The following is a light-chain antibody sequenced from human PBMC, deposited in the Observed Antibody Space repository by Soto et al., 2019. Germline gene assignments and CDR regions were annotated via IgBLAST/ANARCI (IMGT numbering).Light chain of an antibody. CDR3: QQADTFPIT. Sequence: AIQMPQSPSSLSASVGDRVAITCRASQGIRDDLAWYQQKPGKAPKLLIYSASSLPSGVPSRFSGSGSGTDFTLTISGLQPEDSAIYYCQQADTFPITFGQGTRLEIK. CDR2: SAS. J-gene: IGKJ5*01. CDR1: QGIRDD. V-gene: IGKV1-6*01.